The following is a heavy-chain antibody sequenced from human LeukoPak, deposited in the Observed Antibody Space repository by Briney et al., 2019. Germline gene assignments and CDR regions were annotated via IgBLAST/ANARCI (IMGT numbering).Heavy chain of an antibody. D-gene: IGHD4-17*01. CDR2: IIPIFGTA. CDR3: ARESPLLYGALDY. J-gene: IGHJ4*02. Sequence: ASVKVSCKASGGTFSSYAISWVRQAPGQGLEWMGGIIPIFGTANYAQKFQGRVTITADDSTSTAYMELSSLRSEDTAVYYCARESPLLYGALDYWGQGTLVTVSS. V-gene: IGHV1-69*13. CDR1: GGTFSSYA.